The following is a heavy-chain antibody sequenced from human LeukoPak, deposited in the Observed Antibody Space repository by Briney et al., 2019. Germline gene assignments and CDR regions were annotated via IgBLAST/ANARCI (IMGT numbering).Heavy chain of an antibody. CDR1: GFTFSSGA. V-gene: IGHV3-23*01. J-gene: IGHJ6*03. CDR3: AKGADYEPYYYYYYMDV. Sequence: PGGSLRLSCAASGFTFSSGAMNWVRQAPGKGLEWVSTVSVNDGTTYYADSVKGRFTISRDNSKNTLYLQMNSLRAEDTAVYYCAKGADYEPYYYYYYMDVWGKGTTVTVSS. D-gene: IGHD4-17*01. CDR2: VSVNDGTT.